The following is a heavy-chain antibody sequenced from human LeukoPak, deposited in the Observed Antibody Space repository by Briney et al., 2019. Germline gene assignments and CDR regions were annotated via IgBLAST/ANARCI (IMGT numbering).Heavy chain of an antibody. J-gene: IGHJ3*02. V-gene: IGHV4-59*01. Sequence: SETLSLTCTVSGGSISSYYWSWIRQPPGKGLEWIGYIYYSASTNYNPSLKSRVTISVDTSKNQFSLKLSSVTAADTAVYYCARDALTARDDAFDIWGQGTMVTVSS. CDR1: GGSISSYY. CDR2: IYYSAST. D-gene: IGHD6-6*01. CDR3: ARDALTARDDAFDI.